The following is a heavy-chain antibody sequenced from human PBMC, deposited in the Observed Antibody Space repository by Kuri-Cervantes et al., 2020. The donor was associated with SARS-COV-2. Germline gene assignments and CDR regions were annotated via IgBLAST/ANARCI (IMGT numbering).Heavy chain of an antibody. CDR1: GFTFSDYA. CDR3: ARGAN. J-gene: IGHJ3*01. Sequence: GGSLRLSCTASGFTFSDYAMTWVRQPPGKGLEWVSVIYSGGSTYYADSVKGRFTISRHNSKNTLYLQMNSLRAEDTAVYYCARGANWGQGTMVTVSS. CDR2: IYSGGST. V-gene: IGHV3-53*04.